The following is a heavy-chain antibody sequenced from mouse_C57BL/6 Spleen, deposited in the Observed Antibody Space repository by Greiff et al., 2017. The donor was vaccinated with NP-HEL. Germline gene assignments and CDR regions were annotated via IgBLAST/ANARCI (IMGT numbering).Heavy chain of an antibody. Sequence: QVQLQQSGAELARPGASVKMSCKASGYTFTSYTMHWVKQRPGQGLEWIGYINPSSGYTKYNHKFKDQATLTADNSSSTAYMQLISLTSADSAVYYCARSEGGDWYFDVWGTGTTVTVSS. V-gene: IGHV1-4*01. J-gene: IGHJ1*03. D-gene: IGHD3-3*01. CDR2: INPSSGYT. CDR1: GYTFTSYT. CDR3: ARSEGGDWYFDV.